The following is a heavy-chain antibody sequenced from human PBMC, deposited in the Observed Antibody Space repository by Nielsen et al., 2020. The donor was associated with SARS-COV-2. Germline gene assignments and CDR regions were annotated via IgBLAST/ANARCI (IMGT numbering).Heavy chain of an antibody. CDR3: ARMRLGSSSYDYYYYGMDV. D-gene: IGHD6-6*01. J-gene: IGHJ6*02. Sequence: SGPTLVKPTQTLTLTCTFSGSSLSTSGMCVSWIRQPPGKALEWLARIDWDDDKYYSTSLKTRLTISKDTSKNQVVLTMTNMDPVDTATYYCARMRLGSSSYDYYYYGMDVWGQGTTVTVSS. CDR1: GSSLSTSGMC. CDR2: IDWDDDK. V-gene: IGHV2-70*11.